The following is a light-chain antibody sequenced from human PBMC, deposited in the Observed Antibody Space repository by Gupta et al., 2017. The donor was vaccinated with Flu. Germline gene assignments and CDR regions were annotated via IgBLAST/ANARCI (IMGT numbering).Light chain of an antibody. J-gene: IGKJ1*01. CDR1: KSRDNL. CDR2: AAS. Sequence: GKSVPIILRSSKSRDNLLAWHQQKPGNAPKLLIYAASNEASGVPRRCSGSGAGKDFTLTISSLEPDDFVNYYCQQYRSSPWTFGQGTKVEIK. V-gene: IGKV1-5*02. CDR3: QQYRSSPWT.